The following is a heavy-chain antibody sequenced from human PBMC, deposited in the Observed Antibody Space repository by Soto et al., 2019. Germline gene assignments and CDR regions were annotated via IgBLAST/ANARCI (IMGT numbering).Heavy chain of an antibody. CDR3: AYDSSGYRGFDY. CDR2: INAGNGNT. V-gene: IGHV1-3*01. CDR1: GYTFTSYA. Sequence: ASVKVSFRASGYTFTSYAMHWVRQAPGQRLEWMGWINAGNGNTKYSQKFQGRVTITRDTSASTAYMELSSLRSEDTAVYYCAYDSSGYRGFDYWGQGTLVTVSS. D-gene: IGHD3-22*01. J-gene: IGHJ4*02.